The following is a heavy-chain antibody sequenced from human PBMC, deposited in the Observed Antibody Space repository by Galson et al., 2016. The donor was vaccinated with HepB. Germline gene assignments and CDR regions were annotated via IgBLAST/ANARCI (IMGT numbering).Heavy chain of an antibody. D-gene: IGHD6-13*01. CDR2: INHSGRT. V-gene: IGHV4-34*01. Sequence: ETLSLTCAVSGGSLSGSRSTYYWTWIRQAPGKGLEWIGDINHSGRTNYNPSLTSRVAISVDTSKKEFSLILTSVTAADTATYYCARGYVWLIAIAGWYFDLWGRGTLVTVSS. CDR1: GGSLSGSRSTYY. J-gene: IGHJ2*01. CDR3: ARGYVWLIAIAGWYFDL.